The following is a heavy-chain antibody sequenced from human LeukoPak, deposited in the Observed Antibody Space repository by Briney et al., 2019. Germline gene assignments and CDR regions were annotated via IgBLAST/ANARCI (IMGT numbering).Heavy chain of an antibody. CDR1: GGSISSGGYS. CDR2: IYHSGST. V-gene: IGHV4-30-2*01. Sequence: SETLSLTCTVSGGSISSGGYSWSWIRQPPGKGLEWIGYIYHSGSTYYNPSLKSRVTISVDTSKNQFSLQLSSVTAADTAVYYCARGGWSLDYWGQGTLVTVSS. D-gene: IGHD2-15*01. CDR3: ARGGWSLDY. J-gene: IGHJ4*02.